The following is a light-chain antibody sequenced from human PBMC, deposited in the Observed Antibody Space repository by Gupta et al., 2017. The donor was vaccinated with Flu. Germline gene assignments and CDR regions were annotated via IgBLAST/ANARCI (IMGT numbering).Light chain of an antibody. Sequence: QTVVTQEPSLTVSPGGTVTLTCASSSGAVTSGYYPNWFQQKPGQPPRALVYRTSNSPSWTPARFSGSLLGGKAALTLSGVQPEDEADYYCLLLYGDAWVFGGGTKLTVL. J-gene: IGLJ3*02. V-gene: IGLV7-43*01. CDR3: LLLYGDAWV. CDR2: RTS. CDR1: SGAVTSGYY.